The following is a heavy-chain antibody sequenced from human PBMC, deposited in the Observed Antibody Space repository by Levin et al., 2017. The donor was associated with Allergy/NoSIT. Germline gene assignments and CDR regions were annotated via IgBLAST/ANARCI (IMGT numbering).Heavy chain of an antibody. CDR1: GFTFSGSA. Sequence: ASVKVSCAASGFTFSGSAMHWVRQASGKGLEWVGRIRSKANSYATAYAASVKGRFTISRDDSKNTAYLQMNSLKTEDTAVYYCTSGDYGDYDYYYYMDVWGKGTTVTVSS. CDR3: TSGDYGDYDYYYYMDV. CDR2: IRSKANSYAT. J-gene: IGHJ6*03. D-gene: IGHD4-17*01. V-gene: IGHV3-73*01.